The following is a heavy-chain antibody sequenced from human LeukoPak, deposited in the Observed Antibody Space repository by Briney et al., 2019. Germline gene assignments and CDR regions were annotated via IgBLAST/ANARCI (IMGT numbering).Heavy chain of an antibody. Sequence: PSQTLSLTCTVSGGSISSGSYYWSWIRQPAGKRLEWIGRIYTSGSTNYNPSLKSRVIISVDTSKNQFSLKLSSVTAADTAVYYCARDNYGSLQAFDIWGQGTTVTVSS. CDR3: ARDNYGSLQAFDI. CDR2: IYTSGST. J-gene: IGHJ3*02. D-gene: IGHD3-10*01. CDR1: GGSISSGSYY. V-gene: IGHV4-61*02.